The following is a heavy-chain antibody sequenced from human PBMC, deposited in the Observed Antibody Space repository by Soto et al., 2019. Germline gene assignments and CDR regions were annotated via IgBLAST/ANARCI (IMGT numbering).Heavy chain of an antibody. V-gene: IGHV3-21*01. D-gene: IGHD6-13*01. CDR2: ISSSSSYI. Sequence: GGSLRLSCAASGFTFSSYSMNWVRQAPGKGLEWVSSISSSSSYIYYADSVKGRFTISGDNAKNSLYLQMNSLRAEDTAVYYCARVSFEQQLVPDYWGQGTLVTVSS. CDR1: GFTFSSYS. CDR3: ARVSFEQQLVPDY. J-gene: IGHJ4*02.